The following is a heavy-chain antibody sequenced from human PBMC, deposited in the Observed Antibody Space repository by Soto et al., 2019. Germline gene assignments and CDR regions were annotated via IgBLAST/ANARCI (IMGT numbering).Heavy chain of an antibody. CDR1: GYTFTNYD. V-gene: IGHV1-8*01. CDR3: ARDVRFRGGPVDS. Sequence: QVQLAQSGAEVKKPGASVNVSCKASGYTFTNYDLNWVRQAPGQGLEWMGWMNPNSGNAASAQKVQGRLTMTRNTSISTADVELTSLRSEDTAGFCCARDVRFRGGPVDSWGQGTLVIVSS. J-gene: IGHJ4*02. CDR2: MNPNSGNA. D-gene: IGHD3-10*01.